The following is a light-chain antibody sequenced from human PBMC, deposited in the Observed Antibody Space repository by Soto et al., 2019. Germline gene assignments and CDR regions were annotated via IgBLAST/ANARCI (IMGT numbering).Light chain of an antibody. V-gene: IGLV2-8*01. J-gene: IGLJ2*01. Sequence: QSVLTQPPSASGSPGQSVTISCTGTSSDVGGYNYVSWYQQHPGKAPKLMIYEVSKRPSGVPGRFSGSKSGNTASLTVSGLQAEDEADYYCSSYAGSNNFDVVFGGGTKLTVL. CDR1: SSDVGGYNY. CDR3: SSYAGSNNFDVV. CDR2: EVS.